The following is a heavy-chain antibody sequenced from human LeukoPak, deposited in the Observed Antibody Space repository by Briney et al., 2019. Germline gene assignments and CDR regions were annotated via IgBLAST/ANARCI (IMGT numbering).Heavy chain of an antibody. D-gene: IGHD2-2*01. CDR3: ARDTYQLLNYGMDV. Sequence: PGGSLRLSCAASGFTFSSYSMNWVRQAPGKGLEWVSSISSSSSYIYYADSVKGRFTISRDNAKNSPYLQMNSLRAEDTAVYYCARDTYQLLNYGMDVWGQGTTVTVSS. V-gene: IGHV3-21*01. CDR2: ISSSSSYI. CDR1: GFTFSSYS. J-gene: IGHJ6*02.